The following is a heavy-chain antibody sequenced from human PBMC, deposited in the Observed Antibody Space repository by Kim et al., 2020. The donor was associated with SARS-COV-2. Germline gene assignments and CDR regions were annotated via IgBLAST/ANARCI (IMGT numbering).Heavy chain of an antibody. J-gene: IGHJ4*02. V-gene: IGHV1-3*01. D-gene: IGHD6-19*01. CDR3: ARDKMSSANDY. Sequence: TKYSQKFQGRVTITRDTSASTAYMELSSLRSEDTAVYYCARDKMSSANDYWGQGTLVTVSS. CDR2: T.